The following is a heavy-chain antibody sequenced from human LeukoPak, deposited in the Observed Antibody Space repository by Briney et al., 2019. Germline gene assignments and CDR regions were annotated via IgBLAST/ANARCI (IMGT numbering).Heavy chain of an antibody. J-gene: IGHJ3*02. D-gene: IGHD3-22*01. Sequence: GGSLRLSCAASGFTFSSYAMSWVRQAPGKGLEWVSAFSGSGGSTYYADSVKGRFTISRDNSKNTLYLQMNSLRAEDTAVYYCAKDLTGSGYYIMDAFDIWGQGTMVTVSS. V-gene: IGHV3-23*01. CDR3: AKDLTGSGYYIMDAFDI. CDR1: GFTFSSYA. CDR2: FSGSGGST.